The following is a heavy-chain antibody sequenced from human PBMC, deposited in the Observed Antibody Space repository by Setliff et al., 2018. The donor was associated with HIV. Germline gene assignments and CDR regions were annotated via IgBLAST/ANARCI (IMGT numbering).Heavy chain of an antibody. V-gene: IGHV1-8*01. CDR1: GYTFTSYD. CDR2: LNPNSGNT. Sequence: ASVKVSCKASGYTFTSYDITWVRQATGQGLEWMGWLNPNSGNTGFTQKFQGRVTMTRNTAISTAYMELSSLRSEDAAVYYCARTQSLGGYYSRGHDYGMDVWGQGTTVTVSS. J-gene: IGHJ6*02. CDR3: ARTQSLGGYYSRGHDYGMDV. D-gene: IGHD3-22*01.